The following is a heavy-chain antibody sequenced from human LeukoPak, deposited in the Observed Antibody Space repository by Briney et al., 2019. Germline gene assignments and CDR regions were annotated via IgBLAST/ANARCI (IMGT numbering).Heavy chain of an antibody. CDR3: AGSKVADRAIFDY. V-gene: IGHV4-31*03. CDR2: IYYSGST. CDR1: GGSISSGGYY. D-gene: IGHD6-13*01. Sequence: SETLSLTCTVSGGSISSGGYYWSWIRQHPGKGSESIGYIYYSGSTYYNPSLKSRVTISVDTSKNQFSLKLSSVTAADTAVYYCAGSKVADRAIFDYWGQGTLVTVSS. J-gene: IGHJ4*02.